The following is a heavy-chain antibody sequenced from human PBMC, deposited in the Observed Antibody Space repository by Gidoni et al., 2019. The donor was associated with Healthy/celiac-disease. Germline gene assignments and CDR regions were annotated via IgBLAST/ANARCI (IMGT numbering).Heavy chain of an antibody. J-gene: IGHJ1*01. Sequence: EVQLVESGGGLVQPGGSLRLSCAAAGFTVRSNYMSWVRQAPGKGLEWVSVISSGGSTYYADSVKGRFTISRDNSKNTLYLQMNSLRAEDTAVYYCARGGYGGNSEGAEYFQHWGQGTLVTVSS. D-gene: IGHD4-17*01. CDR3: ARGGYGGNSEGAEYFQH. CDR2: ISSGGST. V-gene: IGHV3-66*01. CDR1: GFTVRSNY.